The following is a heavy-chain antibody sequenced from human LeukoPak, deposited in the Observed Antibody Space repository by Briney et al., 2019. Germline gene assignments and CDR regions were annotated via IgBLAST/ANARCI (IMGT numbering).Heavy chain of an antibody. V-gene: IGHV4-59*08. Sequence: SETLSLTCSVSGGSMNSYYWSWIRQSPGKGPEWIGYIYYTGSTNYNPSLKSRVTISVDTSKNQFSLKLSSVTAADTAVYYCARHVWLQPFDYWGQGTLVTVSS. CDR3: ARHVWLQPFDY. CDR2: IYYTGST. D-gene: IGHD3-9*01. CDR1: GGSMNSYY. J-gene: IGHJ4*02.